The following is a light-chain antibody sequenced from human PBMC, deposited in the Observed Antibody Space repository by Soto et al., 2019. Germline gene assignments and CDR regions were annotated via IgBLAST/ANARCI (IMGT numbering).Light chain of an antibody. J-gene: IGKJ2*01. CDR3: QQFVESPFT. CDR1: ETVSRSY. V-gene: IGKV3-20*01. CDR2: DAS. Sequence: EIVLTQSPGTMSLSPGQRATLSCRASETVSRSYLAWYQQTPGQAPRLLIYDASSRATGIPDRFSGSGSGTDFSLTISSLEPEDFAVYYCQQFVESPFTFGQGTKLEIK.